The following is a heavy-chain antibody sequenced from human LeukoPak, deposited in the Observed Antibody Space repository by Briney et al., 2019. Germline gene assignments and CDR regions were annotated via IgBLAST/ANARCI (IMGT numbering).Heavy chain of an antibody. CDR1: GGSISGYY. CDR2: IYYSGST. CDR3: ARATSYDFWSGQKGGFDY. V-gene: IGHV4-59*01. Sequence: SETLSLTCTVSGGSISGYYWSWIRQPPGKGLEWIGYIYYSGSTNYNPSLKSRVTISVDTSKNQFSLKLSSVTAADTAVYYCARATSYDFWSGQKGGFDYWGQGTLVTVSS. J-gene: IGHJ4*02. D-gene: IGHD3-3*01.